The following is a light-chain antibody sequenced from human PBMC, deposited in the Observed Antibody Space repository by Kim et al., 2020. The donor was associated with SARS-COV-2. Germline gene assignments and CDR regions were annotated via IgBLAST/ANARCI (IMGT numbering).Light chain of an antibody. V-gene: IGKV1-39*01. CDR1: RSIGNH. CDR2: GAS. J-gene: IGKJ2*01. Sequence: DIQMTQSPSSLSASVGDRVTITCRASRSIGNHLNWYQQRPGKAPNLLIFGASNLQSGVSSRFSGSDSGTDFTLTIRNLQPEDSATYYCQQCDITPYTFGQGTKLEI. CDR3: QQCDITPYT.